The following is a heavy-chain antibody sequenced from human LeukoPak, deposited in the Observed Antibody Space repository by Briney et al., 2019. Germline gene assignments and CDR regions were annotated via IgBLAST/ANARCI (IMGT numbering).Heavy chain of an antibody. J-gene: IGHJ3*02. D-gene: IGHD3-22*01. V-gene: IGHV4-61*01. Sequence: PSETLSLTCTVSGGSVSSGSYHWSWIRQPPGKGLEWIGYIYYSGSTNYNPSLKSRVTISVDTSKNQFSLKLSSVTAADTAVYYCARGEEVITMIVVVGGGAFDIWGQGTMVTVSS. CDR2: IYYSGST. CDR3: ARGEEVITMIVVVGGGAFDI. CDR1: GGSVSSGSYH.